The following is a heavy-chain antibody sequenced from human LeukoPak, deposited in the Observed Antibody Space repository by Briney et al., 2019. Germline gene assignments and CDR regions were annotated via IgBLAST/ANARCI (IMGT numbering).Heavy chain of an antibody. Sequence: SVKVSCKASGDTFNNYAFNWVRQAPGQGPEWMGGTIPIFGTVKAAQKFQGRVTITTDESTSTSYMELSSLTSEDTAVYFCARGGRPLGYFHMDVWGKGTTVIVSS. CDR2: TIPIFGTV. CDR1: GDTFNNYA. J-gene: IGHJ6*03. V-gene: IGHV1-69*05. CDR3: ARGGRPLGYFHMDV.